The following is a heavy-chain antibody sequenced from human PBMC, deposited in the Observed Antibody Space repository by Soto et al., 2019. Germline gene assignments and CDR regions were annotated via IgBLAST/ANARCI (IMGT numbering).Heavy chain of an antibody. Sequence: PGGSLRLSCVASGFAFSIYAMTWVRQSPGKGLEWVSAISGGDGSPSYADSVKGRFTISRDNSKNTLYLHMNSLRADDTAAYYCAKWHTYNYDSIDLSGFDCWGQGTQVTVSS. D-gene: IGHD3-22*01. V-gene: IGHV3-23*01. CDR1: GFAFSIYA. J-gene: IGHJ4*02. CDR3: AKWHTYNYDSIDLSGFDC. CDR2: ISGGDGSP.